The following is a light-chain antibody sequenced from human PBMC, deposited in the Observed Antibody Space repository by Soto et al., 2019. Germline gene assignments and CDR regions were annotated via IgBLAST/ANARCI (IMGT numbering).Light chain of an antibody. CDR3: LQDYTYPWT. J-gene: IGKJ1*01. V-gene: IGKV1-6*01. CDR2: GAS. CDR1: QGISNE. Sequence: IQMTQTPSSLSASVGDRVTITCRASQGISNELGWYQQRPGKAPKVLIYGASNLQSGVPSRFSGSASGTDFTLTISSLQPEDFATYYCLQDYTYPWTFGQGTKVEMK.